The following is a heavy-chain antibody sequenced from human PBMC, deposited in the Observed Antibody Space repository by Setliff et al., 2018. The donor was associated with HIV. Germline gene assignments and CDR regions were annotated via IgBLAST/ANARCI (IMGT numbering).Heavy chain of an antibody. CDR3: ASAYIAAAGTEYFQH. V-gene: IGHV4-61*02. J-gene: IGHJ1*01. Sequence: SETLSLTCTVSGGSISSGDYYWSWIRQPAGKGLEWIGRIYTSGSTNYNPSLKSRVTISVDTSKNQFSLKLSSVTAADTAVYYCASAYIAAAGTEYFQHWGQGTLVTVSS. D-gene: IGHD6-13*01. CDR2: IYTSGST. CDR1: GGSISSGDYY.